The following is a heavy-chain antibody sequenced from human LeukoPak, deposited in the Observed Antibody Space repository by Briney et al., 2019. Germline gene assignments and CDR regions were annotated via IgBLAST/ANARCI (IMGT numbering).Heavy chain of an antibody. V-gene: IGHV1-18*01. CDR2: ISAYNGNT. J-gene: IGHJ6*02. D-gene: IGHD3-3*01. CDR1: GYTFTSYG. Sequence: GASVKVSCKASGYTFTSYGISWVRQAPGQGLEWMGWISAYNGNTNYAQKLQGRVTMTTDTSTSTAYMELRSLRSDDTAVYYCAKDSGITISIYYYYGMDVWGQGTTVTVSS. CDR3: AKDSGITISIYYYYGMDV.